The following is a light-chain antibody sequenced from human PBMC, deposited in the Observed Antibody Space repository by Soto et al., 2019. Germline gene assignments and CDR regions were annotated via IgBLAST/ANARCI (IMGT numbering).Light chain of an antibody. V-gene: IGKV3-11*01. Sequence: EIVLTQYPVTMYLSPGERATLSCRASQSVSSSLAWYQQKPGQAPRLLIYDASNRATGIPARFSGSGSETDFNLTVSSLEPEDFAVYYCQQRSNWPLSFGGGTKVEIK. CDR3: QQRSNWPLS. CDR2: DAS. CDR1: QSVSSS. J-gene: IGKJ4*01.